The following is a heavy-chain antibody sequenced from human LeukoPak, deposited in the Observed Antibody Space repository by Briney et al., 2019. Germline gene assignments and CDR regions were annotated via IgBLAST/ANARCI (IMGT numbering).Heavy chain of an antibody. V-gene: IGHV3-23*01. J-gene: IGHJ5*02. CDR1: GFTFSSYA. D-gene: IGHD4-17*01. CDR2: ISGSGGST. Sequence: GGSLRLSWAASGFTFSSYAMSWVRQAPGKGLEWVSAISGSGGSTYYADYVKGRFTISRDNSKNTLYLQMNSLRAEDTAVYYCAKDREMTTVTGWGWSDPWGQGTLVTVSS. CDR3: AKDREMTTVTGWGWSDP.